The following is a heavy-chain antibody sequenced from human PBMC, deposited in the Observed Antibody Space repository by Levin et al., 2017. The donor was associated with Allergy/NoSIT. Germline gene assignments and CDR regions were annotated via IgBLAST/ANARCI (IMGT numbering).Heavy chain of an antibody. J-gene: IGHJ4*02. CDR2: TYYRSTWFH. Sequence: PSETLSLTCAVSGDSVSSNNAAWTWFRQSPWRGLEWLGRTYYRSTWFHDYTEPLKSRITINADTSKNQFSLQFNSVTPEDTAVYYCARFTLIENTYDYWGQGFLVTVSS. D-gene: IGHD2-21*01. V-gene: IGHV6-1*01. CDR3: ARFTLIENTYDY. CDR1: GDSVSSNNAA.